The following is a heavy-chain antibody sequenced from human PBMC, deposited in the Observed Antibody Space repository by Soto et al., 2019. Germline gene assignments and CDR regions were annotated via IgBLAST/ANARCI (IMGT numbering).Heavy chain of an antibody. V-gene: IGHV4-39*01. D-gene: IGHD3-22*01. CDR1: GASINNTSYY. CDR3: ARAKRDKVVITNYFDY. CDR2: IYFSGTA. Sequence: SETLSLTCSVSGASINNTSYYWGWIRQSPGKGLEWLGNIYFSGTAYSTTSLRSRVTMSVDTSKNQFSLQLNSMTAADTGVFYCARAKRDKVVITNYFDYWGQGTLVTVSS. J-gene: IGHJ4*02.